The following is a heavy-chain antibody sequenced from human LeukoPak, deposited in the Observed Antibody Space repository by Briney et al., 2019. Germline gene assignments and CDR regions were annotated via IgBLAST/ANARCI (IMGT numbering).Heavy chain of an antibody. CDR1: GFTFSNYW. D-gene: IGHD6-19*01. Sequence: GGSLRLSCAASGFTFSNYWMHWVRHATGKGLEWLSLISGDGGGTYYADSVKGRFTVSRDNSKNSLYLQMNSLTTEDTALYYCATYSSAWRSFDYWGQGTLVTVSS. J-gene: IGHJ4*02. CDR3: ATYSSAWRSFDY. V-gene: IGHV3-43*02. CDR2: ISGDGGGT.